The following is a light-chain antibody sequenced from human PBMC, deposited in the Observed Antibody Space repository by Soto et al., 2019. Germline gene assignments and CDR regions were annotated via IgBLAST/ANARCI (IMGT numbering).Light chain of an antibody. CDR2: AAS. V-gene: IGKV3-15*01. J-gene: IGKJ3*01. CDR1: QSVGRN. Sequence: EIVVTQSPGILSVSPGDRATLSCRASQSVGRNLAWYQQKPGQAPTLLIYAASTRATGLPARFSGSGSGPDFTLTISSLQSEDFAVYYCQEYSQWPLFTFGPGTRVDIK. CDR3: QEYSQWPLFT.